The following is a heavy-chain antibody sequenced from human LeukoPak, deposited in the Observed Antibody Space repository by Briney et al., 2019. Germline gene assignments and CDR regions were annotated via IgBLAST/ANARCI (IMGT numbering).Heavy chain of an antibody. CDR2: ITSSNSI. CDR1: GLTLSYYI. V-gene: IGHV3-69-1*01. D-gene: IGHD3-22*01. CDR3: ARDFEERGYYLADFDY. Sequence: GGSLRLSCAASGLTLSYYIMNWVRQAPGKGLEWDSSITSSNSIYYADSGQGRFTVSRDNAKNSLYLQMNILRADDTAVYYCARDFEERGYYLADFDYWGQGTLVTVSS. J-gene: IGHJ4*02.